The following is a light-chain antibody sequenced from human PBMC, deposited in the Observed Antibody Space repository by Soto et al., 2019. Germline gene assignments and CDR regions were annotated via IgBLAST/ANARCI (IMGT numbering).Light chain of an antibody. CDR1: QSISIY. Sequence: DIQMTQSPSSLSASVGDRVTMTCRASQSISIYLNWYQQKPGKAPKLLIYAASSLQSGVPSRFSGSGSGTDFTLTISSLQPEDFATYYCQQSYSTPWTFGQGTKVDIK. J-gene: IGKJ1*01. CDR3: QQSYSTPWT. CDR2: AAS. V-gene: IGKV1-39*01.